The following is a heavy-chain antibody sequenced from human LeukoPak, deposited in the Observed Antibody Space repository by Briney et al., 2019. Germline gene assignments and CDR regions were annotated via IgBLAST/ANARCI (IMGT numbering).Heavy chain of an antibody. Sequence: GGSLRLSCTASGFLFSDFAINWFRQAPGQGLEWVGFIRSKDYGETKEYAASVKGRFTISRDESKSITYLKMNSLKTEDTAVYYCTRGQEGNYYYFGMDDWGHGTTVTVSS. CDR1: GFLFSDFA. V-gene: IGHV3-49*03. CDR2: IRSKDYGETK. CDR3: TRGQEGNYYYFGMDD. J-gene: IGHJ6*02.